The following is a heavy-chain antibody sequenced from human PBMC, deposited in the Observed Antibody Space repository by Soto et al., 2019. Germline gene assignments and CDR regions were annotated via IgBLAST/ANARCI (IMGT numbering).Heavy chain of an antibody. CDR3: TSTGYSSSWYSYYYYYGMDV. J-gene: IGHJ6*02. Sequence: GSVRLSGTACGFTFGDYAMSWLRKAPGKGLEWVGFIRSKAYGGTTEYAASVKGRFTISRDDSKSIAYLQMNSLKTEDTAVYYCTSTGYSSSWYSYYYYYGMDVWGQGATVTVSS. D-gene: IGHD6-13*01. CDR1: GFTFGDYA. CDR2: IRSKAYGGTT. V-gene: IGHV3-49*03.